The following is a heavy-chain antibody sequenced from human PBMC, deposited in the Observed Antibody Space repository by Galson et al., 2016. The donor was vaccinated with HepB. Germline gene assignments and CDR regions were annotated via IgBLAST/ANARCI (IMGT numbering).Heavy chain of an antibody. CDR3: ARDGLY. CDR2: SRNKARSYTT. CDR1: GFTFSDHY. J-gene: IGHJ4*02. V-gene: IGHV3-72*01. Sequence: SLRLSCAASGFTFSDHYMEWVRQAPGKGLEWVARSRNKARSYTTEYAASVKGRFAISRDDSKKSLYLQMNSLKTEDTAVYYCARDGLYWGQGALVTVSS.